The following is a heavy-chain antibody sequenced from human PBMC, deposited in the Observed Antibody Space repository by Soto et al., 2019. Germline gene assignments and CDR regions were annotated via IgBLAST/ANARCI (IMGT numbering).Heavy chain of an antibody. CDR2: IYYSEST. V-gene: IGHV4-31*03. D-gene: IGHD1-26*01. Sequence: KPSETLSLTCTVSGGSISSGGYYWSWIRQHPGKGLEWIGYIYYSESTYYNPSLKSRVTISVDTSKNQFSLKLSSVAAADTAVYYCASRGYYYGMDVWGQGTTVTVSS. J-gene: IGHJ6*02. CDR1: GGSISSGGYY. CDR3: ASRGYYYGMDV.